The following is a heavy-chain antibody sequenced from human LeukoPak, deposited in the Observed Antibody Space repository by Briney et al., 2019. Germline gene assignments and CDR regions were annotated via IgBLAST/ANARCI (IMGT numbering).Heavy chain of an antibody. CDR2: ISYDGNNK. CDR3: ARGFVLGAAKNYFDY. CDR1: GFTFTNYA. D-gene: IGHD2-21*02. V-gene: IGHV3-30-3*01. Sequence: GRSLKLSCAASGFTFTNYALHWVRQAPGKGLEWVAVISYDGNNKYYADSVKGRFTISRGNSKNTLSLQMNSLRAEDTALYYCARGFVLGAAKNYFDYWGQGALVTVSS. J-gene: IGHJ4*02.